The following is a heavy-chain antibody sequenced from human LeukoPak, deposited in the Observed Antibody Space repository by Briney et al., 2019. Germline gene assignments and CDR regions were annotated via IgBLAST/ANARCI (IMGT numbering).Heavy chain of an antibody. J-gene: IGHJ4*02. CDR2: ISGSCGST. V-gene: IGHV3-23*01. CDR3: AKASGTTLTYGDY. CDR1: GFTFSSYS. Sequence: GGSLRLSCAASGFTFSSYSMNWVRQAPRKGLEWVSAISGSCGSTYYADSVKGRFTISRDNSRNALYLQMNSLRAEDTALYYCAKASGTTLTYGDYWGQGTRVTVSS. D-gene: IGHD1-7*01.